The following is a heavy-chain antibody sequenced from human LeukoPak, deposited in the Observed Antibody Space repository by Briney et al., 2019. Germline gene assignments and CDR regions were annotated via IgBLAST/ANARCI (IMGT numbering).Heavy chain of an antibody. CDR2: MNPNSGNT. D-gene: IGHD5-12*01. J-gene: IGHJ4*02. Sequence: GASVKVSCKASGYTFTSYDINWVRQATGQGLEWMGWMNPNSGNTGYAQKFQGRVTMTRNTSISTAYMELSSLRSEDTAVYYCVVVDIVATTGQFDYWGQGTLVTVSS. V-gene: IGHV1-8*01. CDR3: VVVDIVATTGQFDY. CDR1: GYTFTSYD.